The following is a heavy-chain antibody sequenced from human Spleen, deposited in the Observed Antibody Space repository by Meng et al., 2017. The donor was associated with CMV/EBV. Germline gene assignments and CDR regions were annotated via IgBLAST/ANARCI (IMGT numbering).Heavy chain of an antibody. J-gene: IGHJ6*02. D-gene: IGHD3-3*01. V-gene: IGHV3-30-3*01. Sequence: LKISCAASGFTFSTHGMHWVRQAPGKGLEWVAVMSYDGSNKYYVDSVKGRFTISRDNSKNTLFLQMNSLTIEDTAVYYCARDPTSGFSYYYGMDVWGQGTTVTVSS. CDR2: MSYDGSNK. CDR1: GFTFSTHG. CDR3: ARDPTSGFSYYYGMDV.